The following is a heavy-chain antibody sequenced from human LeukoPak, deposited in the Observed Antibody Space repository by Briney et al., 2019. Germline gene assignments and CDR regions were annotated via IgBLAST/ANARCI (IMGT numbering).Heavy chain of an antibody. Sequence: PGGSLRLSCAASGFTFSSYAMHWVRQAPGRGLEWVAVISYDGSNKYYADSVKGRFTISRDNSKNTLYLQMNSLRAEDTAVYYCARDIRADGYNSVPFDYWGKGTLVTVSS. CDR3: ARDIRADGYNSVPFDY. V-gene: IGHV3-30*04. CDR2: ISYDGSNK. D-gene: IGHD5-24*01. J-gene: IGHJ4*02. CDR1: GFTFSSYA.